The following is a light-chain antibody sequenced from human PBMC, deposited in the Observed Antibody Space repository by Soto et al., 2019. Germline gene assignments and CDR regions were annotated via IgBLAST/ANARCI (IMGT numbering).Light chain of an antibody. V-gene: IGKV3-15*01. Sequence: EIVMTQSPATLSVSPGERATLSCRASQSVSSNLAWYQQKPGQAPRLLIYGASTRATGIPARFSGSGSGTEFTLTISSLQSEAFAVYYCKQYNNWPPETFGQGTKVAIK. CDR2: GAS. CDR1: QSVSSN. J-gene: IGKJ1*01. CDR3: KQYNNWPPET.